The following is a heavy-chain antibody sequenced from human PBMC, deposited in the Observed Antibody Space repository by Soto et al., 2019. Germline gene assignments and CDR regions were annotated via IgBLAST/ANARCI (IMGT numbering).Heavy chain of an antibody. Sequence: PGGSLRLCCAASGFTFSNAWMSWVRQAPGKGLEWVGRIKSKTDGGTTDYAAPVKGRFTISRDDSKNTLYLQMNSLKTEDTAVYYCTTRLRFLEWLFDAFDIWGQGTMVTVSS. V-gene: IGHV3-15*01. CDR1: GFTFSNAW. CDR3: TTRLRFLEWLFDAFDI. CDR2: IKSKTDGGTT. D-gene: IGHD3-3*01. J-gene: IGHJ3*02.